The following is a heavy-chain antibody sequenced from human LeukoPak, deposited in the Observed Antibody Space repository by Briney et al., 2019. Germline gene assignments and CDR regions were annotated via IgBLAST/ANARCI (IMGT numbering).Heavy chain of an antibody. Sequence: SETLSLTCAVSGDSISSGGYSWSWIRQTPGKGLEWIAYIHDSGSTYNNPSLKTRLSISIDTSKNQFSLKLNSVTAADTALYYCARVVAAAGNNWFDPWGQGTLVTVSS. CDR3: ARVVAAAGNNWFDP. CDR2: IHDSGST. CDR1: GDSISSGGYS. D-gene: IGHD6-13*01. J-gene: IGHJ5*02. V-gene: IGHV4-30-4*07.